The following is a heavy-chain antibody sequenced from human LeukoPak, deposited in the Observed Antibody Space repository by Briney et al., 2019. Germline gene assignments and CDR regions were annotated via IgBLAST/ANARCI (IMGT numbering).Heavy chain of an antibody. J-gene: IGHJ4*02. CDR1: GGSISSSSYY. V-gene: IGHV4-39*07. D-gene: IGHD6-13*01. Sequence: PSETLSLTCTVSGGSISSSSYYWGWIRQPPGKGLEWIGSIYYSGSTYYNPSLKSRVTISVDTSKNQFSLKLSSVTAADTAVYYCAGLGALADAGTIDYWGQGTLVTVSS. CDR2: IYYSGST. CDR3: AGLGALADAGTIDY.